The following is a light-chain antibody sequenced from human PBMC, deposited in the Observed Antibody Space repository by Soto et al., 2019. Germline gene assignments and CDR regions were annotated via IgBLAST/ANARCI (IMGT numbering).Light chain of an antibody. V-gene: IGKV3-20*01. Sequence: ESVLTQSPGTLSLSPGERATLSCRASQSVSSSYLAWYQQKPGQAPRLLIYGASRRATGIPDRLSGSGSGQDFTLTISRLEPEDFAVYYCQQYGSSPSTFGQGTKLEIK. J-gene: IGKJ2*01. CDR2: GAS. CDR1: QSVSSSY. CDR3: QQYGSSPST.